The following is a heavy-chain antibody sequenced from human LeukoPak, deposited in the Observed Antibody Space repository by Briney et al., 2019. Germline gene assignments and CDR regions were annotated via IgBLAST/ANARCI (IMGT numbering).Heavy chain of an antibody. CDR2: IGPGSNTM. J-gene: IGHJ4*02. Sequence: GGSLRLSCAASEFTFSSYSMNWARQAPGKGLEWVSYIGPGSNTMYYADSVKGRFTVSRDNAKNSQYLQMNSLRDEDTAVYYCARAAYSSSPDYWGQGTLVTVSS. V-gene: IGHV3-48*02. CDR3: ARAAYSSSPDY. D-gene: IGHD6-13*01. CDR1: EFTFSSYS.